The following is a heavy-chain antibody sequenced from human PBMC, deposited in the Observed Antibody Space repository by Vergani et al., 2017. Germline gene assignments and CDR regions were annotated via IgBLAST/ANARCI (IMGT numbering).Heavy chain of an antibody. CDR2: IIPIFGTA. CDR1: GGTFSSYA. V-gene: IGHV1-69*06. J-gene: IGHJ1*01. D-gene: IGHD1-26*01. Sequence: QVQLVQSGAEVKKPGSSVKVSCKASGGTFSSYAISWVRQAPGQGLEWMGGIIPIFGTANYAQKFQGRVTMTTDTSTSTAYMELRSLRSDDTAVYYCARAPYSGSLRIQHWGQGTLVTVSS. CDR3: ARAPYSGSLRIQH.